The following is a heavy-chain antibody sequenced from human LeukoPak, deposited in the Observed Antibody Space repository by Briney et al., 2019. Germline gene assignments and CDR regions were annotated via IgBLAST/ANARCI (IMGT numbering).Heavy chain of an antibody. CDR2: ISCSGST. CDR1: GGSLSGSY. D-gene: IGHD1-1*01. V-gene: IGHV4-34*11. Sequence: KPSETLSLTCAVYGGSLSGSYWGWIRQPPGKGLEWIGSISCSGSTYYNPSLKSRVTISVDTSKNQFSLYLDSVTAADTAVYYCARDWNRYAYWGQGTLVTVSS. CDR3: ARDWNRYAY. J-gene: IGHJ4*02.